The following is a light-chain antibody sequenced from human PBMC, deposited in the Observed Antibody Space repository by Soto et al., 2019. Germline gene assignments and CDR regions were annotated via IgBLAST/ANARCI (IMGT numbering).Light chain of an antibody. CDR1: SSDVGGYNY. CDR2: EVN. CDR3: SSYAGSSNA. V-gene: IGLV2-8*01. J-gene: IGLJ1*01. Sequence: QSVLTQPPSASGSPGQSVAISCTGTSSDVGGYNYVSWYQQHPGKAPKLMIYEVNKRPSGVPGRFSGSKSGNTASLTVSGLQAEDEADYYCSSYAGSSNAFGTGTKVTVL.